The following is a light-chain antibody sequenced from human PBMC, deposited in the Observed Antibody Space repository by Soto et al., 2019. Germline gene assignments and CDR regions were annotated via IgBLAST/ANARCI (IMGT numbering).Light chain of an antibody. V-gene: IGKV3-15*01. CDR2: DVS. CDR1: QSVTTN. J-gene: IGKJ2*01. Sequence: VMTQSPATLSVSPGETVTLSCRASQSVTTNLAWYQQKPGQAPRVLIYDVSTRATGVPARFSGSGTGTEFTLTIGSLQSDDFAVYYCQKYKDWPYTFGQGTKLEIK. CDR3: QKYKDWPYT.